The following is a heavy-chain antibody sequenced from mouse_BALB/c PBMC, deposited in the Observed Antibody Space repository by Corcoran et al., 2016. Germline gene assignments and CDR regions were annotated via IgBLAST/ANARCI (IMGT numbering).Heavy chain of an antibody. CDR3: ALQYYFDY. J-gene: IGHJ2*01. CDR2: IYPGSGST. Sequence: QVQLQQSGPELVKPGASVKMSCKASGYTFTDYVINWVRQRTGQGLEWIGEIYPGSGSTYYNEKFKGKATLTADKSSNTAYMQLSSLTSEVSAVYFCALQYYFDYWGQGTTLTVSS. V-gene: IGHV1-77*01. CDR1: GYTFTDYV.